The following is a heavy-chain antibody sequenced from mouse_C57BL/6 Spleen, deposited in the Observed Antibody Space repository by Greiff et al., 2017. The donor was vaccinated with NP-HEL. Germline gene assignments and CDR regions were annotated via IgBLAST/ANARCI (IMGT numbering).Heavy chain of an antibody. Sequence: EVKVVESGGGLVKPGGSLKLSCAASGFTFSSYTMSWVRQTPEKRLEWVATISGGGGNTYYPDSVKGRFTISRDNAKNTLYLQMSSLRSEDTALYYCARRDDGFDYWGQGTTLTVSS. V-gene: IGHV5-9*01. D-gene: IGHD2-12*01. CDR3: ARRDDGFDY. CDR2: ISGGGGNT. CDR1: GFTFSSYT. J-gene: IGHJ2*01.